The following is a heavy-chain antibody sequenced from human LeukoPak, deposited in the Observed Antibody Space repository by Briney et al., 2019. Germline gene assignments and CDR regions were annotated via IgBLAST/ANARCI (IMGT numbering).Heavy chain of an antibody. V-gene: IGHV3-7*02. Sequence: PGGSLRLSCAASGFTFSSYWMSWVRQAPGKGLEWVANIKQDGSEKYYVDSVKGRFTISRDNAKNSLYLQMNSLRAEDTAVYYCASPVAIVGATRAEYFQHWGQGTLVTVSS. CDR2: IKQDGSEK. CDR1: GFTFSSYW. D-gene: IGHD1-26*01. J-gene: IGHJ1*01. CDR3: ASPVAIVGATRAEYFQH.